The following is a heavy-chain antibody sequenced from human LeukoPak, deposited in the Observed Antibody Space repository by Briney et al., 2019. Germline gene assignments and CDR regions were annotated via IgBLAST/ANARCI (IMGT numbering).Heavy chain of an antibody. CDR1: GFTFSSYA. J-gene: IGHJ5*02. CDR3: AKALSPIAAADHNWFDP. Sequence: PGGSLRLSCAASGFTFSSYAMHWVRQAPGKGLEWVAFIRYDGSNKYYADSVKGRFTISRDNSKNTLYLQMNSLRAEDTAVYYCAKALSPIAAADHNWFDPWGQGTLVTVSS. D-gene: IGHD6-13*01. V-gene: IGHV3-30*02. CDR2: IRYDGSNK.